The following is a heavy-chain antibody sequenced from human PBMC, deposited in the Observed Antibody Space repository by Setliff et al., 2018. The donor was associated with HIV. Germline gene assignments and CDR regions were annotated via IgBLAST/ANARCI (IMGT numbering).Heavy chain of an antibody. CDR3: ARDGPQGELLDS. J-gene: IGHJ5*01. Sequence: WASVKVSCKASGGTFSSYGISWVRQAPGQGLEWMGGIIPIFGTANYAQKFQGRVSITAHESTTTSYMELTSLRSEDTAIYYCARDGPQGELLDSWGLGTPVTVSS. CDR1: GGTFSSYG. D-gene: IGHD1-7*01. V-gene: IGHV1-69*13. CDR2: IIPIFGTA.